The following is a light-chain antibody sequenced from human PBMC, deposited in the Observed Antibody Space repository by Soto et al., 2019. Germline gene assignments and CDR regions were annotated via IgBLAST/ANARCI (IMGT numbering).Light chain of an antibody. J-gene: IGKJ3*01. CDR2: GAS. CDR3: QHYGSLFT. V-gene: IGKV3-20*01. Sequence: EIVLTQSPGTLSLSPGERATLSCRASQSVSSSYVAWYQQKPGQAPGLLIYGASSKATGIPDRFSGSGSRTDFPITISRLEPEDFAVYYCQHYGSLFTFGPGTKVDIK. CDR1: QSVSSSY.